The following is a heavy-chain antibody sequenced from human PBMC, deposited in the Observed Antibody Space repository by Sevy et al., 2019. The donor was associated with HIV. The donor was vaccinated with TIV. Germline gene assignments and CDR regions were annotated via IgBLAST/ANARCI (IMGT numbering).Heavy chain of an antibody. J-gene: IGHJ6*02. CDR2: ISGGGVVP. CDR3: AKSLVVVIAASGPYGMDV. CDR1: GFTFSGYA. D-gene: IGHD2-15*01. Sequence: GGSLRLSCAASGFTFSGYAMSWVRQAPGKGLEWVSAISGGGVVPYYADSVKGRFTISRDNSNNTLYLQMNSLRVEDTAVYYCAKSLVVVIAASGPYGMDVWGQGTTVTVSS. V-gene: IGHV3-23*01.